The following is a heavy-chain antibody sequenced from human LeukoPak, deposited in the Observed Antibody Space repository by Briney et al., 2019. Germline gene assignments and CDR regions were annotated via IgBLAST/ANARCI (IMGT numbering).Heavy chain of an antibody. CDR1: GYTFTSYA. V-gene: IGHV1-3*01. D-gene: IGHD3-10*01. CDR3: AREGFGEFVDV. Sequence: GASVKVSCKASGYTFTSYAMHWVRQAPGQRLEWMGWINAGNGNTKYSQKFQGRVTITRDTSASTAYMELSSLRSEDTAVCYCAREGFGEFVDVWGKGTTVTVSS. CDR2: INAGNGNT. J-gene: IGHJ6*04.